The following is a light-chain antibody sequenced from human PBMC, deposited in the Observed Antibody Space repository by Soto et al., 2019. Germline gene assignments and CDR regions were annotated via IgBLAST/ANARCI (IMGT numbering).Light chain of an antibody. Sequence: QAALTQPASVCGSPGQSITISCTGTSSDIGGYKYVSWYQQHPGKVPKLLIYDVNNRPSGVSDRFSGSKSGNTASLTISGLQAEDEAEYYCCSYTSSTSLIFGGGTQLTAL. V-gene: IGLV2-14*03. CDR3: CSYTSSTSLI. CDR1: SSDIGGYKY. CDR2: DVN. J-gene: IGLJ7*02.